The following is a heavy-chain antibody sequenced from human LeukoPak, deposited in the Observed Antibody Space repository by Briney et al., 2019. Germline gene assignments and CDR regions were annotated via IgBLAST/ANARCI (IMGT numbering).Heavy chain of an antibody. D-gene: IGHD3-22*01. CDR1: GYTFTSYG. CDR3: PGGRRHYYESSGYYYY. Sequence: ASVKVSCKPSGYTFTSYGISWVRQAPGQGVEWMGWISAYNGNTNYAQKPQGRVPMTTDPSTSTAYVEVRSLRSDDTAVYYCPGGRRHYYESSGYYYYWGQRTLVTVSS. V-gene: IGHV1-18*01. J-gene: IGHJ4*02. CDR2: ISAYNGNT.